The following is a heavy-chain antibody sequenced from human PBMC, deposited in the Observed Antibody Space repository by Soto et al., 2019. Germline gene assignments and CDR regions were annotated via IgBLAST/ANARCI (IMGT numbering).Heavy chain of an antibody. Sequence: VSVKVSCKGSGYTLSSYRFSWVRQAPGQGLEWMGWISAYNGNTNYAQTLQGRVTMTTDTSTSTAYMELRSLSSDDTAVYYCARGYDFWSGYANFDYWGQGTPVTVSS. CDR2: ISAYNGNT. CDR3: ARGYDFWSGYANFDY. J-gene: IGHJ4*02. V-gene: IGHV1-18*01. CDR1: GYTLSSYR. D-gene: IGHD3-3*01.